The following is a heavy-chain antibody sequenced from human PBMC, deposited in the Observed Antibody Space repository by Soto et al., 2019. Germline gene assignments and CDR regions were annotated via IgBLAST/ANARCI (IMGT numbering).Heavy chain of an antibody. D-gene: IGHD5-12*01. CDR1: GFTFSSYS. J-gene: IGHJ6*03. V-gene: IGHV3-21*01. CDR2: ISSSSSYI. Sequence: GGSLRLSCAASGFTFSSYSMNWVRQAPGKGLEWVSSISSSSSYIYYADSVKGRFTISRDNAKNSLYLQMNSLRAEDTAVYYCARGYSGYETLHYYYYMDVWGKGTTVTVSS. CDR3: ARGYSGYETLHYYYYMDV.